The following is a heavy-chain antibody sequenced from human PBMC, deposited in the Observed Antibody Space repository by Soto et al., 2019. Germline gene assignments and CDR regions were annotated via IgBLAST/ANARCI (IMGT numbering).Heavy chain of an antibody. CDR2: INPNSGGT. CDR3: ARDRGSSGWTYYYYGTDV. D-gene: IGHD6-19*01. V-gene: IGHV1-2*02. J-gene: IGHJ6*04. CDR1: GYTFTGYY. Sequence: ASVKVSCKASGYTFTGYYMHWVRQAPGQGLEWMGWINPNSGGTNYAQKFQGRVTMTRDTSISTAYMELSRLRSDDTAVYYCARDRGSSGWTYYYYGTDVWGKGTTVTVSS.